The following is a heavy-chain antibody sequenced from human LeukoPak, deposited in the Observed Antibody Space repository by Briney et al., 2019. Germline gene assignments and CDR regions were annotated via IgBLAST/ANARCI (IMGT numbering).Heavy chain of an antibody. V-gene: IGHV3-23*01. CDR1: GFTVSSYG. CDR3: AKDGGSWQFDY. CDR2: ISGSGGST. D-gene: IGHD6-13*01. J-gene: IGHJ4*02. Sequence: GGSLRLSCAASGFTVSSYGLRWVRQAPGKGLEWVSAISGSGGSTYHADSVKGRFTISRDNSKNTLYLQMNSLRAEDTAVYYCAKDGGSWQFDYWGQGTLVTVSS.